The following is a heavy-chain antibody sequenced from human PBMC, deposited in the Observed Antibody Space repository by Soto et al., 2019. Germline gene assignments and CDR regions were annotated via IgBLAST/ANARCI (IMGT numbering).Heavy chain of an antibody. CDR1: GGTISRYY. CDR2: MYNTGST. D-gene: IGHD2-21*02. J-gene: IGHJ6*02. V-gene: IGHV4-59*01. Sequence: QVQLQESGPGLVKPSETLSLTCTVSGGTISRYYWSWIRQPPGKGLEWLGYMYNTGSTVYNPSFKSRVTLSVDTSKNQFSLKLNSVTAADTAVYYCARDLWGYCGTDCYPLDVWGQGTTVTVSS. CDR3: ARDLWGYCGTDCYPLDV.